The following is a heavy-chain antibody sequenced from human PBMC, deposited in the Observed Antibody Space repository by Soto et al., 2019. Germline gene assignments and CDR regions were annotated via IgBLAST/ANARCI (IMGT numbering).Heavy chain of an antibody. D-gene: IGHD6-25*01. J-gene: IGHJ5*02. CDR3: ARGAARGGFWFDP. CDR2: ISSSSSYI. V-gene: IGHV3-21*01. CDR1: GFTFSSYS. Sequence: GGSLRLSCAASGFTFSSYSMNWVRQAPGKGLEWVSSISSSSSYIYYADSVKGRFTISRDNAKNSLYLQMNSLRAEDTAVYYCARGAARGGFWFDPWGQGTLVTVSS.